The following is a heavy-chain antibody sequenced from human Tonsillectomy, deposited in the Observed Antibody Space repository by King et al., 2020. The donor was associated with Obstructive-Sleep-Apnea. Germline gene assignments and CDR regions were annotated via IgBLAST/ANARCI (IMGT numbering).Heavy chain of an antibody. CDR1: GFTFSSYA. V-gene: IGHV3-30*04. CDR2: ISFDGRNK. Sequence: VQLVESGGGVVQPGRSLRLSCAAAGFTFSSYAMHWGGQVPGKGLEWGAVISFDGRNKYYADSVKGRFTISRDDSKNTLYLQMNSLRAEDTALYYCARVPSAHFDYWGQGTLVTVSS. CDR3: ARVPSAHFDY. J-gene: IGHJ4*02.